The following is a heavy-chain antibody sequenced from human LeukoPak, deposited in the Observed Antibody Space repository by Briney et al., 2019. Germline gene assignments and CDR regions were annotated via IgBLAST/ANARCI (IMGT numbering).Heavy chain of an antibody. CDR3: ARDRATGEIDY. D-gene: IGHD7-27*01. J-gene: IGHJ4*02. V-gene: IGHV3-21*01. CDR1: GFTFSSYS. Sequence: PGGSLRPSCAASGFTFSSYSMNWVRQAPGKGLEWVSSISSSSSYIYYADSVKGRFTISRDNAKNSLYLQMNSLRAEDTAVYYCARDRATGEIDYWGQGTLVTVSS. CDR2: ISSSSSYI.